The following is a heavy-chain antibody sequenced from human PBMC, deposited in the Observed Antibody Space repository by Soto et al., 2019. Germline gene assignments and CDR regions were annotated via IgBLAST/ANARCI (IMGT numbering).Heavy chain of an antibody. V-gene: IGHV1-2*02. J-gene: IGHJ5*02. CDR3: ARACSGGSCPRGWFDP. D-gene: IGHD2-15*01. Sequence: ASVKVSCKASGYTFTGYYMHWVQQAPGQGLEWMGWINPNSGGTNYAQKFQGRVTMTRDTSISTAYIELSRLRSDDTAVYYCARACSGGSCPRGWFDPWGQGTLVTVSS. CDR1: GYTFTGYY. CDR2: INPNSGGT.